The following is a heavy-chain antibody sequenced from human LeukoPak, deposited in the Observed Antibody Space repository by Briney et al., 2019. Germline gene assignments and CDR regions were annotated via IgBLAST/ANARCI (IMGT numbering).Heavy chain of an antibody. Sequence: PSETLSLTCTVSGGSISSSSYYWGWIRQPPGKGLEWIGSIYYSGSTYYNTSLKSRVSISIDTSKNQVSLKMSSVTAADTAVYYCAKSGGYGLIDYWGQGTLVTVSS. J-gene: IGHJ4*01. D-gene: IGHD6-25*01. CDR2: IYYSGST. CDR3: AKSGGYGLIDY. CDR1: GGSISSSSYY. V-gene: IGHV4-39*01.